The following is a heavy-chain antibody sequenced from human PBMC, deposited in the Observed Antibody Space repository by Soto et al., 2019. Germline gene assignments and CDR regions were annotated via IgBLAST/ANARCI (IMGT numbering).Heavy chain of an antibody. CDR3: ARRYGGAFDI. CDR2: IHYSGST. V-gene: IGHV4-59*08. CDR1: GVPFSSYY. D-gene: IGHD4-17*01. J-gene: IGHJ3*02. Sequence: SETLSLTCPVSGVPFSSYYLSWIRQPPGKGLEWIGYIHYSGSTSYNPSLKSRVTISVDTSKNQFSLKLSSVTAADTAVYYCARRYGGAFDIWGQGTMVTVSS.